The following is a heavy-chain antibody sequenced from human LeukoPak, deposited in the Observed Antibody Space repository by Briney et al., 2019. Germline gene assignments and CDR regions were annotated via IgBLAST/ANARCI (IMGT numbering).Heavy chain of an antibody. D-gene: IGHD6-13*01. CDR2: IYHSGST. CDR3: ARGGGSSWYLTMV. CDR1: GYSISSGYY. V-gene: IGHV4-38-2*02. J-gene: IGHJ4*02. Sequence: SETLSLTCTASGYSISSGYYWGWIRQPPGKGLEWIGSIYHSGSTYYNPSLKSRVTISVDTSKNQFSLKLSSVTAADTAVYYCARGGGSSWYLTMVWGQGTLVTVSS.